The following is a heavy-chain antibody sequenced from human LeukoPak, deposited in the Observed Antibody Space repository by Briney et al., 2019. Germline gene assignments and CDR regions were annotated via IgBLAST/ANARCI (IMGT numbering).Heavy chain of an antibody. J-gene: IGHJ4*02. CDR1: GFTFNSYA. CDR2: ISSSSSYI. V-gene: IGHV3-21*01. CDR3: AVESGGASGSYLDY. D-gene: IGHD3-10*01. Sequence: GGSLRLSCAASGFTFNSYAMSWVRQAPGKGLEWVSSISSSSSYIYYADSVKGRFTISRDNAKNSLYLQMNSLRAEDTAVYYCAVESGGASGSYLDYWGQGTLVTVSS.